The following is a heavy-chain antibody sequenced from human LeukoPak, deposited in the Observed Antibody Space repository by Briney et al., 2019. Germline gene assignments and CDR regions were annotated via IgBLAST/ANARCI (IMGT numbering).Heavy chain of an antibody. D-gene: IGHD6-13*01. J-gene: IGHJ4*02. CDR1: GGSISNYY. CDR2: IYHSGST. CDR3: ARSTQASRTSFDY. Sequence: SETLSLTCTVSGGSISNYYWSWIRQPPGKGLEYIGFIYHSGSTNYNPSLKSRVTMSVDKSKNQCSLRLTSVAAADTAIYFCARSTQASRTSFDYWGQGTLVTVSS. V-gene: IGHV4-59*01.